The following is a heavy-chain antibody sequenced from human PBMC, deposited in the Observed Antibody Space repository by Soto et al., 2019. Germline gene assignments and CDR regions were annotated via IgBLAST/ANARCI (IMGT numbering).Heavy chain of an antibody. J-gene: IGHJ4*02. CDR2: IYYSGST. V-gene: IGHV4-39*01. D-gene: IGHD1-1*01. CDR3: ARNWNLSYFDY. CDR1: GGSISSSSYY. Sequence: SETLSLTCTVSGGSISSSSYYWGWIRQPPGKGLEWIGSIYYSGSTYYNPSLKSRVTISVDTSKNQFSLKLSSVTAADTAVYYCARNWNLSYFDYWGQGTMLPVSS.